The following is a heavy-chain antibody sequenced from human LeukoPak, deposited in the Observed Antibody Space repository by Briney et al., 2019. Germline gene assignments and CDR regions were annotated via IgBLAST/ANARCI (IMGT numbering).Heavy chain of an antibody. CDR1: GFTFSSYA. D-gene: IGHD2-2*01. V-gene: IGHV3-30*02. CDR2: IRYDGSNK. Sequence: GGSLRLSCAASGFTFSSYAMSWVRQAPGKGLEWVAFIRYDGSNKYYADSVKGRFTISRDNSKNTLYLQMNSLRAEDTAVYYCAKGSVVPAAMGVPAFDIWGQGTMVTVSS. CDR3: AKGSVVPAAMGVPAFDI. J-gene: IGHJ3*02.